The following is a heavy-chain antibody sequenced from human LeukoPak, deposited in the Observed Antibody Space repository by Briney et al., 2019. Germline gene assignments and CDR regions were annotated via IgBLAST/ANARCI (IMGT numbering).Heavy chain of an antibody. CDR1: GFTFSSYG. CDR3: ASGCDFWSGRSHYFDY. V-gene: IGHV3-33*01. J-gene: IGHJ4*02. Sequence: GGSLRLSCAASGFTFSSYGMRWVRQAPGKGLEWVAVIWYDGSHKYYADSVKGRFTISRDNSKNTLYLQMNSLRAEDTAVYYCASGCDFWSGRSHYFDYWGQGTLVTVSS. D-gene: IGHD3-3*01. CDR2: IWYDGSHK.